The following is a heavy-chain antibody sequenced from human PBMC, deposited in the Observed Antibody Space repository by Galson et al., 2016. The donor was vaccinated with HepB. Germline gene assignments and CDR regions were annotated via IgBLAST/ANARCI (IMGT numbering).Heavy chain of an antibody. CDR2: ISASDNII. J-gene: IGHJ4*01. Sequence: SLRLSCAASGFTFSTYHMNWVRQAPGKGLEWLSYISASDNIIYYSGSVKGRFTISRDNAKDSLYLQMNSLRDEDTAVYYCARTLQSVSNFGYWGHGTLVTVSS. CDR1: GFTFSTYH. D-gene: IGHD5-24*01. V-gene: IGHV3-48*02. CDR3: ARTLQSVSNFGY.